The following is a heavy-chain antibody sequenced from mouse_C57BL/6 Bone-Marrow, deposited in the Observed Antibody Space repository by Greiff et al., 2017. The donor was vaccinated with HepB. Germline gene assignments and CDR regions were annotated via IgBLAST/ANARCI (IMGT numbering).Heavy chain of an antibody. V-gene: IGHV5-17*01. CDR2: ISSGSSNI. J-gene: IGHJ4*01. CDR3: ARTGYYGSSKYAMDY. CDR1: GFTFSDYG. Sequence: EVQRVESGGGLVKPGGSLKLSCAASGFTFSDYGMHWVRQAPEKGLEWVAYISSGSSNIYYADTVKGRFTISRDNAKNTLFLQMTSLRSEDTAMYYCARTGYYGSSKYAMDYWGQGTSVTVSS. D-gene: IGHD1-1*01.